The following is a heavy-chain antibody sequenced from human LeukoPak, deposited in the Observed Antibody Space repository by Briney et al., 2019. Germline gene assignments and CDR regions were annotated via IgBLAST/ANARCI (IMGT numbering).Heavy chain of an antibody. CDR3: ARSAARLNRFDP. CDR2: INPSGGST. Sequence: ASVKVSCKASGYTFTSYYMHWARQAPGQGLEWMGIINPSGGSTSYAQKFQGRVTMTRDTSTSTVYMELSSLRSEDTAVYYCARSAARLNRFDPWGQGTLVTVSS. D-gene: IGHD6-6*01. J-gene: IGHJ5*02. V-gene: IGHV1-46*01. CDR1: GYTFTSYY.